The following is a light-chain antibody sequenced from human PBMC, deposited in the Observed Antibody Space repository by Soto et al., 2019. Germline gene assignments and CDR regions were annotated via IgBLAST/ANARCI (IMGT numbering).Light chain of an antibody. CDR1: QSVSSY. V-gene: IGKV3-11*01. Sequence: EIVLTQSPATLTLSPGDRVTLSCRASQSVSSYLTWYQQKPGQAPRLPIYEASKRAPGIPARFSGSGSGTDFTLTISSLETEDFAVYFCQQYSRWPRETFGPGTKVDIK. J-gene: IGKJ3*01. CDR3: QQYSRWPRET. CDR2: EAS.